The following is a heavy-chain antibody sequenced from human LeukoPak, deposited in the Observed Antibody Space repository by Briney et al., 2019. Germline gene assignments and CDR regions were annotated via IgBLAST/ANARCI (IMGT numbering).Heavy chain of an antibody. CDR1: GYTLTELS. J-gene: IGHJ4*02. CDR3: AKGGRIAAYFDY. Sequence: ASVKVSCKVSGYTLTELSMHWVRQAPGKGLEWMGGFDPEDGETIYAQKFQGRVTMTEDTSTDTAYMELSSLRSEDTAVYYCAKGGRIAAYFDYWGQGTLVTVSS. CDR2: FDPEDGET. V-gene: IGHV1-24*01. D-gene: IGHD6-6*01.